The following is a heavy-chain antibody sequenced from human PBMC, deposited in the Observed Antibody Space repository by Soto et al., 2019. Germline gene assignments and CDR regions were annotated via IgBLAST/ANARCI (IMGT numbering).Heavy chain of an antibody. CDR1: GGTFSSYA. CDR3: ARVRYSYGDYDYYYYGMEV. D-gene: IGHD4-17*01. CDR2: IIPIFGTA. Sequence: SVKVSCKASGGTFSSYAISWVRQAPGQGLEWMGGIIPIFGTANYAQKFQGRVTITADESTSTAYMELSSLRSEDTAVYYCARVRYSYGDYDYYYYGMEVWGQGTTVTVSS. J-gene: IGHJ6*02. V-gene: IGHV1-69*13.